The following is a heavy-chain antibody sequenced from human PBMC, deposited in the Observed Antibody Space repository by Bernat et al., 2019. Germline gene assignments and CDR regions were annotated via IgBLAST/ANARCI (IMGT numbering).Heavy chain of an antibody. J-gene: IGHJ4*02. CDR3: ARERGTVSLGPDY. CDR2: IWYDGSNK. Sequence: QVQLVESGGGVVQPGRSLRLSCAASGFTFSSYGMHWVRQAPGKGLEWVAVIWYDGSNKYYADSVKGRFTISRDNSKNTLYLQMNSPRAEDTAVYYCARERGTVSLGPDYWGQGTLVTVSS. D-gene: IGHD3-16*01. CDR1: GFTFSSYG. V-gene: IGHV3-33*01.